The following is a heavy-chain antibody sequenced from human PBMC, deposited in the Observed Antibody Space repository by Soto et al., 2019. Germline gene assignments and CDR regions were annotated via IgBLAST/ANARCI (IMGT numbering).Heavy chain of an antibody. V-gene: IGHV4-59*01. CDR2: IYDTGISGYTPST. CDR1: GGSITSSY. Sequence: SETLSLTCTVSGGSITSSYWSWIRRPPGKGLEWIAYIYDTGISGYTPSTSHNPSLKSRVTMSVDTSKSQFSLKLTSVTAADTAVYYCARGEDAFFYYGLDVWGQGITVTVSS. CDR3: ARGEDAFFYYGLDV. J-gene: IGHJ6*02.